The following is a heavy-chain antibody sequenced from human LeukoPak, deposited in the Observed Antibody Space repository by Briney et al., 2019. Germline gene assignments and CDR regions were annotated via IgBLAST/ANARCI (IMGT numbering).Heavy chain of an antibody. CDR1: VYTFTNSD. CDR2: IRYDGSNK. J-gene: IGHJ4*02. D-gene: IGHD6-6*01. Sequence: GASVKVSCKASVYTFTNSDINWVRQAPGKGLEGVAFIRYDGSNKYYADSVKGRFTISRDNSKNTLYLQMNSLRAEDTAVYYCASGGRVAARPSDYWGQGTLVTVSS. V-gene: IGHV3-30*02. CDR3: ASGGRVAARPSDY.